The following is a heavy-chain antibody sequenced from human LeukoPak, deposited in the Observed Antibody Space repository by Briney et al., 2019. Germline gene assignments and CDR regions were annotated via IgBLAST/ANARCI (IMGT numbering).Heavy chain of an antibody. D-gene: IGHD5-18*01. V-gene: IGHV5-51*01. J-gene: IGHJ5*02. CDR3: ARFAPYSYGFDP. CDR1: GYSFTSYW. Sequence: GESLNISCKGSGYSFTSYWIGLVRQIPGKGLEWMGIIYPGDSDTRYSPSFEGQVTISADKSISTAYLQWSTLKASDTAIYYCARFAPYSYGFDPWGQGTQVSVSS. CDR2: IYPGDSDT.